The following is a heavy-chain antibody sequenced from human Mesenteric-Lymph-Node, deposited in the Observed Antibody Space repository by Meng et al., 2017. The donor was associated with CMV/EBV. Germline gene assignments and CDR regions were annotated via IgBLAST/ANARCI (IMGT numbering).Heavy chain of an antibody. V-gene: IGHV3-72*01. CDR2: IRNKANSYSI. CDR3: ARIKLGSIKYFDY. D-gene: IGHD7-27*01. J-gene: IGHJ4*02. Sequence: SGFTFSDHYMDWVRQAPGKGLEWVGRIRNKANSYSIDYAASVKGRFTVSRDDSKNSVYLQMNSLKTEDTAVYYCARIKLGSIKYFDYWGQGTLVTVSS. CDR1: GFTFSDHY.